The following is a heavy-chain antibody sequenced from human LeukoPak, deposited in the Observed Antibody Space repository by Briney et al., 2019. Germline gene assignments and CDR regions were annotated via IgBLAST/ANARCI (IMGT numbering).Heavy chain of an antibody. CDR3: ARGTTVVTSNYYYMDV. V-gene: IGHV1-69*13. D-gene: IGHD4-23*01. J-gene: IGHJ6*03. CDR1: GGTFSSYA. Sequence: SVKVSCKASGGTFSSYAISWVRQAPGQGLEWMGGVIPIFGTANYAQKFQGRVTITADESTSTAYMELSSLRSEDTAVYYCARGTTVVTSNYYYMDVWGKGTTVTVSS. CDR2: VIPIFGTA.